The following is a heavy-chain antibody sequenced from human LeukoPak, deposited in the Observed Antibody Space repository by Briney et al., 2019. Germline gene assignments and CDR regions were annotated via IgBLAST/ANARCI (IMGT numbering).Heavy chain of an antibody. V-gene: IGHV4-39*01. CDR2: IYYSGST. J-gene: IGHJ4*02. CDR3: ARQMVAYGDYVMDY. Sequence: SETLSLTCTVSGGSIGSSGYYWGWIRQPPGKGLEWIGSIYYSGSTYYNPSLKSRVTISVDTSKNQFSLKVSSVTAADTAVYYCARQMVAYGDYVMDYWGQGNLVTVSS. CDR1: GGSIGSSGYY. D-gene: IGHD4-17*01.